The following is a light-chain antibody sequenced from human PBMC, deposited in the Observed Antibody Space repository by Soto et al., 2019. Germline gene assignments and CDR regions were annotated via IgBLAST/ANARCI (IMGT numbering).Light chain of an antibody. J-gene: IGLJ1*01. CDR3: SSYTSSSTGV. V-gene: IGLV2-14*01. CDR2: EVS. CDR1: SSGVGGYNY. Sequence: QSVLTQPASVSGSPGQSITISCTGTSSGVGGYNYVSWYQQHPGKAPKLMIYEVSNRPSGVSNRFSGSKSGNTASLTISGLQAEDEADYYCSSYTSSSTGVFGTETKVTVL.